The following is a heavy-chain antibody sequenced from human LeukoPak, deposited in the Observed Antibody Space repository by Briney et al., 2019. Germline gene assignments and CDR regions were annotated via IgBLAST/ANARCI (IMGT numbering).Heavy chain of an antibody. CDR3: APYCSGGSCNGYVEY. J-gene: IGHJ1*01. D-gene: IGHD2-15*01. V-gene: IGHV4-39*01. Sequence: SETLSHTCTVSGDSINSGTYYWGWIRQPPGKGLEWIGSIYYSGTTYYNPSLKGRVTISVDTSKKQFYLNLNSVTAADTAVYYCAPYCSGGSCNGYVEYWGQGTLVTVSS. CDR2: IYYSGTT. CDR1: GDSINSGTYY.